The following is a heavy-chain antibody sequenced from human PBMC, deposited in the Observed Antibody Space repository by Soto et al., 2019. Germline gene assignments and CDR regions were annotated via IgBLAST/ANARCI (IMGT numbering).Heavy chain of an antibody. CDR1: GFTFSNAW. J-gene: IGHJ6*02. CDR3: TTSYGSGLDYYYYGMDV. V-gene: IGHV3-15*07. CDR2: IKSKTDGGTT. D-gene: IGHD3-10*01. Sequence: GGSLRLSCAASGFTFSNAWMNWVRQAPGKGLEWVGRIKSKTDGGTTDYAAPVKGRFTISRDDSKNTLYLQMNSLKTEDTAVYYCTTSYGSGLDYYYYGMDVWGQGTTVTVSS.